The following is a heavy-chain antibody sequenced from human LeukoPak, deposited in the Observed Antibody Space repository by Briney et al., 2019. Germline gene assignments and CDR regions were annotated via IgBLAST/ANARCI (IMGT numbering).Heavy chain of an antibody. CDR1: GYTFTSYG. V-gene: IGHV1-18*01. Sequence: GASVKVSCKASGYTFTSYGISWVRQAPGQGLEWMGWISAYNGNTNYAQKLQGRVTMTTDTSTSTAYMELRSLRSDDTAVYYCARGLIDGFYYYYYMDVWGKGTTVTVSS. CDR3: ARGLIDGFYYYYYMDV. CDR2: ISAYNGNT. J-gene: IGHJ6*03. D-gene: IGHD5-24*01.